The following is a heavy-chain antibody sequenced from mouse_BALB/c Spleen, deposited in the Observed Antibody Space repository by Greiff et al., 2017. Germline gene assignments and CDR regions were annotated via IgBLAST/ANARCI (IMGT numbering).Heavy chain of an antibody. Sequence: QVQLKESGPGLVAPSQSLSITCTVSGFSLTGYGVNWVRQPPGKGLEWLGMIWGDGSTDYNSALKSRLSISKDNSKSQVFLKMNSLQTDDTARYYCARDRYASYYAMDYWGQGTSVTVSS. D-gene: IGHD2-14*01. CDR3: ARDRYASYYAMDY. V-gene: IGHV2-6-7*01. CDR2: IWGDGST. J-gene: IGHJ4*01. CDR1: GFSLTGYG.